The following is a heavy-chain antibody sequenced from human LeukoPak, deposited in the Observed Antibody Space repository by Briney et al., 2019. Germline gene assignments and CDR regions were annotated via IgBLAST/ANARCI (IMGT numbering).Heavy chain of an antibody. V-gene: IGHV4-31*03. CDR2: TYYSGST. CDR3: ARAILTASGSVWYFDL. Sequence: SQTLSPTCTVSSGSFTSGGYYWSWIRQHPGKGLEWIGYTYYSGSTYYNPSLKSRVTISVDTSKNQFSLNLRSVTAADTAVYYCARAILTASGSVWYFDLWGRGTLVTVSS. CDR1: SGSFTSGGYY. D-gene: IGHD3-3*01. J-gene: IGHJ2*01.